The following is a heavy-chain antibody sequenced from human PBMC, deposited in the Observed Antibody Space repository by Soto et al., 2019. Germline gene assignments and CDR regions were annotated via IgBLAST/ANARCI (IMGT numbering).Heavy chain of an antibody. Sequence: EVQLVESGGGLVKPGGSLRLSCAASGFTFSSYSMNWFRQPPGKGLEWVSSISSSSSYIYYADSVKGRFTISRDNAKNSLYLQINSLRAEDTAVYYCASRTEYCSGGSCYFHAFDIWGQGTMVTVSS. D-gene: IGHD2-15*01. CDR2: ISSSSSYI. CDR1: GFTFSSYS. CDR3: ASRTEYCSGGSCYFHAFDI. V-gene: IGHV3-21*01. J-gene: IGHJ3*02.